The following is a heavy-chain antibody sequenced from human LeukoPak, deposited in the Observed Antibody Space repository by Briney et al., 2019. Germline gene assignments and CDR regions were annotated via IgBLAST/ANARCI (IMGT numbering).Heavy chain of an antibody. CDR1: GFTFSSYG. V-gene: IGHV3-30*18. CDR2: ISYDGSNK. D-gene: IGHD3-10*01. Sequence: GGSLRLSRAASGFTFSSYGMHWVRQAPGKGLEWVAVISYDGSNKYYADSVKGRFTISRDNSKNTLYLQMNSLRAEDTAVYYCAKDGSGSRPPFDYWGQGTLVTVSS. J-gene: IGHJ4*02. CDR3: AKDGSGSRPPFDY.